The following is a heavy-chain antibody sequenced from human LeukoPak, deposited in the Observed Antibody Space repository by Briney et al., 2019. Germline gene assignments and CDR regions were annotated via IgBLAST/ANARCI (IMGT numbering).Heavy chain of an antibody. Sequence: GESPKISCKGSGYSFTSYWIGWVRQMPGKGLEWMGIIYPGDSDTRYSPSFQGQVTISADKSISTAYLQWSSLKASDTAMYYCARLPDYGGNSYYFDYWGQGTLVTVSS. D-gene: IGHD4-23*01. CDR1: GYSFTSYW. V-gene: IGHV5-51*01. CDR2: IYPGDSDT. J-gene: IGHJ4*02. CDR3: ARLPDYGGNSYYFDY.